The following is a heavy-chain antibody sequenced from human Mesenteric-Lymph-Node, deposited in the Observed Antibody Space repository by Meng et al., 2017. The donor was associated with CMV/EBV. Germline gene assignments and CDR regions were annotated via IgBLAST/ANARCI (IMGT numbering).Heavy chain of an antibody. V-gene: IGHV7-4-1*02. D-gene: IGHD3-10*01. J-gene: IGHJ5*01. CDR1: CTVTAYG. CDR3: ARGKLLWFGESVDWFDS. Sequence: CTVTAYGLSWVRQAPGQGLEWMGWINTKTGEPTYAQGFTGRFVFSLDTSVSTSFLHISGLKPEDTAIYFCARGKLLWFGESVDWFDSWGQGTLVTVSS. CDR2: INTKTGEP.